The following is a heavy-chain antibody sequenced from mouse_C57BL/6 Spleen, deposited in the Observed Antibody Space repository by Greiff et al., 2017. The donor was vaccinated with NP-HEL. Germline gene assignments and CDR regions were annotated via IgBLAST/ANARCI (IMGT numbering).Heavy chain of an antibody. CDR2: INPNNGGT. V-gene: IGHV1-18*01. Sequence: VQLQQSGPELVKPGASVKIPCKASGYTFTDYNMDWVKQSHGKSLEWIGDINPNNGGTIYNQKFKGKATLTVDKSSSTAYMELRSLTSEDTAVYYCARELGDYSYWYFDVWGTGTTVTVSS. J-gene: IGHJ1*03. CDR1: GYTFTDYN. D-gene: IGHD1-1*01. CDR3: ARELGDYSYWYFDV.